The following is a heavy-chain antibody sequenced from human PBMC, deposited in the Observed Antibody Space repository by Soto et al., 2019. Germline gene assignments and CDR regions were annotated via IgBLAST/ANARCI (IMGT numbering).Heavy chain of an antibody. V-gene: IGHV4-4*02. J-gene: IGHJ4*02. D-gene: IGHD1-7*01. CDR3: ARRDPGTSVDY. CDR1: VGSFTSNNW. CDR2: IYRTGST. Sequence: LSLTCAVSVGSFTSNNWWTWVRQPPGQGLEWIGEIYRTGSTNYNPSLKSRVTVSLDKSENKFSLKVTSLTAADTAVYYCARRDPGTSVDYWGQGTLVTVSS.